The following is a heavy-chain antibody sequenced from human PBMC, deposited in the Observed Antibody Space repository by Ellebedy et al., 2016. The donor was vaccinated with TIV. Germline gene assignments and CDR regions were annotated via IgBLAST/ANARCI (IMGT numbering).Heavy chain of an antibody. CDR3: ASRHPGSYTLDY. J-gene: IGHJ4*02. CDR2: IYYTGTT. V-gene: IGHV4-59*13. D-gene: IGHD1-26*01. Sequence: SETLSLTCSVSGNSISSYYWSWLRPPPGKGLEWIGYIYYTGTTTYNPSLKSRVTISVDTSKRQISLRLTSVTAADTAVYYCASRHPGSYTLDYWGQGTLVTVSS. CDR1: GNSISSYY.